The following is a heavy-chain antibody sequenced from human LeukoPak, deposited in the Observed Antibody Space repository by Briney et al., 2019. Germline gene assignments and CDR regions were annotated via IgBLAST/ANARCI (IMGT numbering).Heavy chain of an antibody. J-gene: IGHJ3*02. CDR2: IKQDGSEE. Sequence: GGSLRLSCAASGFTFSNYWMTWVRQAPGKGLEWVANIKQDGSEEYYVDSVKGRFTISRDNAKNSLYLQMNSLRAEDTAVYYCARVLIAAAGLATDAFDIWGQGTMVTVSS. CDR1: GFTFSNYW. D-gene: IGHD6-13*01. CDR3: ARVLIAAAGLATDAFDI. V-gene: IGHV3-7*01.